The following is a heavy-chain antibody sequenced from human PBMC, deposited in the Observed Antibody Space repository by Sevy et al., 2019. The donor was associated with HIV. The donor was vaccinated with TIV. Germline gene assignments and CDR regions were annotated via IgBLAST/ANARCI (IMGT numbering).Heavy chain of an antibody. Sequence: SETLSLTCAVYGGSFSGYYWSWIRQPPGKGLEWIGEINHSGSTNYNPSLKSRVTISVDTSKNQFSLKLSSVPAADTAVYYCARDIAAAGTSYYYYYGMDVWGQGTTVTVSS. V-gene: IGHV4-34*01. CDR1: GGSFSGYY. CDR2: INHSGST. CDR3: ARDIAAAGTSYYYYYGMDV. J-gene: IGHJ6*02. D-gene: IGHD6-13*01.